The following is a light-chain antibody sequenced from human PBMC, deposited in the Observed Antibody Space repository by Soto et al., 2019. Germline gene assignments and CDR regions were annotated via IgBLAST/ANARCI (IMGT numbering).Light chain of an antibody. CDR2: AAS. Sequence: DIQMTQSPSSLSASVGDRVTITCRASQSISSYLNWYQQKPGKAPKLLIYAASSLQSGVPSRFSGSGSGTDFTLTIGSLQPEDFETYYCQQSYTTPLIYGGGPKVDIX. CDR3: QQSYTTPLI. J-gene: IGKJ4*01. V-gene: IGKV1-39*01. CDR1: QSISSY.